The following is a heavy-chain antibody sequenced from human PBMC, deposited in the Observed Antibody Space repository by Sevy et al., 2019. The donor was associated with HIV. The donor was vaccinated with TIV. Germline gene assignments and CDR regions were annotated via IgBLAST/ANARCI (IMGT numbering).Heavy chain of an antibody. CDR2: IIPIFGTA. V-gene: IGHV1-69*13. CDR3: ASNGGNSSSWVHQNWFDP. Sequence: ASVKVSCKASGGTFSSYAISWVRQAPGQGLEWMGGIIPIFGTANYAQKFQGRVTITADESTSTAYMELSSLRSEDTAVYYCASNGGNSSSWVHQNWFDPWGQGTLVTVSS. CDR1: GGTFSSYA. D-gene: IGHD6-13*01. J-gene: IGHJ5*02.